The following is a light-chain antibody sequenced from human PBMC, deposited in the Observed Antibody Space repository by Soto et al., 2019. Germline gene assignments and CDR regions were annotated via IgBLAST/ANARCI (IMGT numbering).Light chain of an antibody. J-gene: IGKJ5*01. CDR2: GVS. V-gene: IGKV3-15*01. CDR1: QSVRRN. Sequence: ERIMTQSPATLSVSPGESATLSCRASQSVRRNLAWYQKKTGKAPRRLIYGVSTRATGIPARLSGSGSGTDFTITISRMEPEDFAVYYCQQYGSSTITFGPGTRLEI. CDR3: QQYGSSTIT.